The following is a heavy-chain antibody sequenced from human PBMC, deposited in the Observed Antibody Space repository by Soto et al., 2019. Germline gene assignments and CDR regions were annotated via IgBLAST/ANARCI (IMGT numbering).Heavy chain of an antibody. Sequence: SLRISCAASGLTFSSYSMNRVPQAPGKGLEWVSSISSSSSYIYYADSVKGRFTISRDNAKNSLYLQMNSLRAEDTAVYYCARDAITMIVNWFDPWGQGTLVTVSS. D-gene: IGHD3-22*01. J-gene: IGHJ5*02. CDR3: ARDAITMIVNWFDP. CDR1: GLTFSSYS. CDR2: ISSSSSYI. V-gene: IGHV3-21*01.